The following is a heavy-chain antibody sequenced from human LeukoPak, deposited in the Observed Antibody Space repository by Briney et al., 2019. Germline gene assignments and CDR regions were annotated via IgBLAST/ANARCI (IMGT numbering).Heavy chain of an antibody. V-gene: IGHV3-53*01. CDR2: IYSDDTT. CDR1: GFTVSGNY. J-gene: IGHJ3*01. D-gene: IGHD3-22*01. CDR3: AKWGGIVVVIHPKTAFDF. Sequence: GGSLRLSCAVSGFTVSGNYMSWIRQAPGKGLEWVSLIYSDDTTLYADSVKGRFTISRDISKNTLYLQMSSLRAEDTAVYYCAKWGGIVVVIHPKTAFDFWGQGTMVTVSS.